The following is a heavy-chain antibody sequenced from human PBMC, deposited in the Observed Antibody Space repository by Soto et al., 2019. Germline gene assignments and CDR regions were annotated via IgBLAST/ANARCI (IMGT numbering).Heavy chain of an antibody. CDR3: ARGRRGQGAFDI. CDR1: GGSISSGGYS. V-gene: IGHV4-30-2*01. J-gene: IGHJ3*02. CDR2: IYHSGST. Sequence: PSETLSLTCAVSGGSISSGGYSWSWIRQPPGKGLEWVGYIYHSGSTYYNPSLKSRVTISVDRSKNQFSLKLSSVTAADTAVYYCARGRRGQGAFDIWGQGTMVNVSS.